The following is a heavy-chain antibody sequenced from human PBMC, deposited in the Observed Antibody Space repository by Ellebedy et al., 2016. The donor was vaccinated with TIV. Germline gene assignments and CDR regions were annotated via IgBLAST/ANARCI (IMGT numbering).Heavy chain of an antibody. J-gene: IGHJ4*02. CDR1: GFSFKTDA. Sequence: GESLKISCLASGFSFKTDAMNWVRQPPGQGLEWVASISSGGVYVWYGDSVKGRFTISRDNAKNSLFLQMNSLRDDDTAVYYCARGGGGYFFDWGQGTLVSVSS. D-gene: IGHD6-25*01. V-gene: IGHV3-21*01. CDR3: ARGGGGYFFD. CDR2: ISSGGVYV.